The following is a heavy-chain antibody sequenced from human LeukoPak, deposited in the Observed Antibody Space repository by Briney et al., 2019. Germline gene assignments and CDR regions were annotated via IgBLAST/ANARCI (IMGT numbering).Heavy chain of an antibody. D-gene: IGHD4-23*01. CDR2: IYYSGST. CDR1: GGSISSYY. J-gene: IGHJ5*02. CDR3: ARGSNRDYGGNNWFDP. Sequence: RSSETLSLTCSVSGGSISSYYWSWIRQPPGKGLEWIGYIYYSGSTNYNPSLKSRVTISVDTSKSQFSLKLSSVTAADTAVYYCARGSNRDYGGNNWFDPWGQGTLVTVSS. V-gene: IGHV4-59*01.